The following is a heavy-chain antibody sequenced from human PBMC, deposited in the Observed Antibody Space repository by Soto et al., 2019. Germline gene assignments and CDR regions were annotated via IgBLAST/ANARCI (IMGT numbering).Heavy chain of an antibody. CDR1: GFIISNYA. Sequence: EVQLLESGGGLVQPGGSLRLSCAASGFIISNYAMNWVRQAPGKGLEWVSTISGSGGSTYYADSVKGRFDISRDNSKNTLYLQMNSLRAEDTAVYYCANAASDYYGSGRSPQAMAVWGQGTTVTVSS. CDR2: ISGSGGST. D-gene: IGHD3-10*01. CDR3: ANAASDYYGSGRSPQAMAV. V-gene: IGHV3-23*01. J-gene: IGHJ6*02.